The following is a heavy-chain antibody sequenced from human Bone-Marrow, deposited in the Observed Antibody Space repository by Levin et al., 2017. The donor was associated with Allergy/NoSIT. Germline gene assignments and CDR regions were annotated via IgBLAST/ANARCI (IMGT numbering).Heavy chain of an antibody. CDR2: ISNEGDST. D-gene: IGHD6-19*01. CDR3: AKEMSISGWTPPEFDS. CDR1: GFMFSSYA. V-gene: IGHV3-23*01. Sequence: QSGGSLRLSCAASGFMFSSYAMSWVRQAPGKDLEWVSAISNEGDSTYYARSVRGRFTLSRDNSKNTLFLQMNSLRVEDTAVYYCAKEMSISGWTPPEFDSWGQGTLVTVSS. J-gene: IGHJ4*02.